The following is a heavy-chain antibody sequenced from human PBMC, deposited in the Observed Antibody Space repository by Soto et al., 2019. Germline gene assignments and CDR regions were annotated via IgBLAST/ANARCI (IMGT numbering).Heavy chain of an antibody. Sequence: EVPVLESGGGLVQPGGSLRLSFAASGFTFSNYAMSWVRQAPGKGLEWVSTIHGGGDYTHYTDSVKGRFTISRDNSRNTLFLQMNSVRAEATAVYYCAKNPGSGSYTSWNFDVWGRATRVTVSS. CDR1: GFTFSNYA. CDR2: IHGGGDYT. V-gene: IGHV3-23*01. CDR3: AKNPGSGSYTSWNFDV. D-gene: IGHD1-26*01. J-gene: IGHJ2*01.